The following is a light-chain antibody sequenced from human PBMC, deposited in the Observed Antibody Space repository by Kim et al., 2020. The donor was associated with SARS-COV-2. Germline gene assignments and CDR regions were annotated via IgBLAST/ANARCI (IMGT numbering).Light chain of an antibody. CDR2: TAS. CDR3: LQHDSYPLT. V-gene: IGKV1-17*03. CDR1: QGIISY. J-gene: IGKJ4*01. Sequence: ATAGDSVTITCRASQGIISYLAWFQQKPGKVPKRLIYTASSLQSGVPSRFSGSGSGTEFTLTISSLQPEDFATYYCLQHDSYPLTFGGGTKVDIK.